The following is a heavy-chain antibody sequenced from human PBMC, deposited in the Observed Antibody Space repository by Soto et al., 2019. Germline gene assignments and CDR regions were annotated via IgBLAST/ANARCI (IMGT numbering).Heavy chain of an antibody. CDR2: IIPIFGTA. J-gene: IGHJ4*02. V-gene: IGHV1-69*13. D-gene: IGHD2-15*01. CDR3: ASQSVLDIVVVVAAKPASETLDY. CDR1: GGTFSSYA. Sequence: ASVKVSCKASGGTFSSYAISWVRQAPGQGLEWMGGIIPIFGTANYAQKFQGRVTITADESTSTAYMELSSLRSEDTAVYYCASQSVLDIVVVVAAKPASETLDYWGQGTLVTVSS.